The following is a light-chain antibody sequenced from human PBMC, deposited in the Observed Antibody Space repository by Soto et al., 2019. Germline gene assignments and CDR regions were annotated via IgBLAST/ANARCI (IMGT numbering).Light chain of an antibody. CDR3: QQYSSSRT. Sequence: EIVLTQSPGTLSLSPGEGATLSCRASQSINSFLAWYQQRRGQAPRLLIHGASSRATGIPVRFSGSGSETDFTLTITRLEPEDFAMYYCQQYSSSRTFGQGTKVDIK. CDR2: GAS. CDR1: QSINSF. J-gene: IGKJ1*01. V-gene: IGKV3-20*01.